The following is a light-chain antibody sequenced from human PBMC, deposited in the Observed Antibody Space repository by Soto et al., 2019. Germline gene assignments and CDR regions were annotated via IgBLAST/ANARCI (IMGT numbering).Light chain of an antibody. CDR1: QTVSSW. Sequence: DIQMTQSPSTLSASVGDRVTITCRASQTVSSWLAWYQQKPGKAPKLLIYDVSSLEIGVPSRFSGSGSGTEFTLTISSLQPDDFATYYCQQYNTFWTFGQGTKVEIK. J-gene: IGKJ1*01. CDR3: QQYNTFWT. V-gene: IGKV1-5*01. CDR2: DVS.